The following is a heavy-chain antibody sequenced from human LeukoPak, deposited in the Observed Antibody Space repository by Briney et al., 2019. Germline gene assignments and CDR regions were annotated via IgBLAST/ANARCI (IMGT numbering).Heavy chain of an antibody. D-gene: IGHD3-10*01. Sequence: SETLSLTCTVSGASIGSFYWSWIRQPARKGLEWIGRVHSSGSTNYIPSIKSRVTMSVDTSKNQFSLKLNSVTAADTAMYYCAREAVDYGSGSHDYWGQGTLVTVSS. CDR1: GASIGSFY. J-gene: IGHJ4*02. V-gene: IGHV4-4*07. CDR3: AREAVDYGSGSHDY. CDR2: VHSSGST.